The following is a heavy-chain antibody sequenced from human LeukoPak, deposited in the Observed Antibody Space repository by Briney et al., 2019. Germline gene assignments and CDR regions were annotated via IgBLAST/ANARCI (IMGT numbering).Heavy chain of an antibody. D-gene: IGHD5-18*01. CDR1: GGTFSSYA. Sequence: SVKVSCKASGGTFSSYAISWVRQAPGQGLEWMGRIIPIFGTANYAQKFQGRVTITTDESTSTAYMELSSLRPEDTAVYYCARDRDTAMVISYYFDYWGQGTLVTVSS. CDR3: ARDRDTAMVISYYFDY. V-gene: IGHV1-69*05. J-gene: IGHJ4*02. CDR2: IIPIFGTA.